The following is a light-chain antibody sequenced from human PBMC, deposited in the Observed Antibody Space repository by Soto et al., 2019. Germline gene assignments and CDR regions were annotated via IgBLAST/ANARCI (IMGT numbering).Light chain of an antibody. CDR2: GAS. CDR1: HSVSSSF. J-gene: IGKJ1*01. CDR3: QHYGSSPRT. V-gene: IGKV3-20*01. Sequence: EIVFAQSPCTLSLSPGESASLSCRASHSVSSSFLAWYQQKAGQAPRLLIYGASSRATGIPDRFSGSGSGTDFTLTINRLEPEDFAVYYCQHYGSSPRTFGQGTKVDIK.